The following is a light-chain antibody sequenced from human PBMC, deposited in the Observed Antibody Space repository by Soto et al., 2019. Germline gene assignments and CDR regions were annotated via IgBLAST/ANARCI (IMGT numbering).Light chain of an antibody. V-gene: IGKV1-5*03. CDR2: KAS. J-gene: IGKJ1*01. CDR3: QQYNSYPWT. CDR1: QSISSW. Sequence: DIQITQSPSTLSASVGDRVTITCRAGQSISSWLAWYQQKPGKAPKLLIYKASSLESGVPSRFSGSGSGTEFTLTISSLQPAAFATYYCQQYNSYPWTFGQGTKVEIK.